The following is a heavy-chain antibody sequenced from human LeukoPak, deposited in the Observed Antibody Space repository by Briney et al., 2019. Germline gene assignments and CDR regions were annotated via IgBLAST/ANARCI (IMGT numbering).Heavy chain of an antibody. CDR3: ARLYSNYVYYMDV. CDR1: GYSISSGYY. D-gene: IGHD4-11*01. V-gene: IGHV4-38-2*01. CDR2: IYHSGST. Sequence: SETLSLTCAVSGYSISSGYYWGWIRQPPGKGLEWIGSIYHSGSTYYNPSLKSRVTISVDTSKNQFSLKLSSVTAADTAVYYCARLYSNYVYYMDVWGKGTTVTVSS. J-gene: IGHJ6*03.